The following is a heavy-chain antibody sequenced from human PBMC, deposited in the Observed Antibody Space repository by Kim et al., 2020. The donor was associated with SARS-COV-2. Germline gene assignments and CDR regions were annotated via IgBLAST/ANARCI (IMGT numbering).Heavy chain of an antibody. CDR1: GFTFSSYS. CDR2: ISSSSSYI. CDR3: ARDPFGIAAAGTGWFDP. J-gene: IGHJ5*02. D-gene: IGHD6-13*01. V-gene: IGHV3-21*01. Sequence: GGSLRLSCAASGFTFSSYSMNWVRQAPGKGLEWVSSISSSSSYIYYADSVKGRFTISRDNAKNSLYLQMNSLRAEDTAVYYCARDPFGIAAAGTGWFDPWGQGTLVTVSS.